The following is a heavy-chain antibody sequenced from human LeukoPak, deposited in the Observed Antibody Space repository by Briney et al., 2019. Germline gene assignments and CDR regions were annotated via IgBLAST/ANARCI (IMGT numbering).Heavy chain of an antibody. CDR2: ISSGSSYV. J-gene: IGHJ5*02. CDR1: GFTFSTYS. Sequence: GGSLRLSCGASGFTFSTYSMNWVRQAPGKGLEWVSSISSGSSYVYYADSVKGRFTISRDNAKNSLYLQMNSLRAEDTAVYYCASGDWFDPWGQGTLVTVSS. CDR3: ASGDWFDP. D-gene: IGHD3-3*01. V-gene: IGHV3-21*01.